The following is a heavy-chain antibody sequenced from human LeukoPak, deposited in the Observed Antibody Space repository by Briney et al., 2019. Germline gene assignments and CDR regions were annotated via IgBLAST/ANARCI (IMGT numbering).Heavy chain of an antibody. CDR2: ISARGDNT. J-gene: IGHJ4*02. CDR3: AKAYHYGAGSSFDY. V-gene: IGHV3-23*01. CDR1: GFTFDDYG. Sequence: GGSLRLSCAASGFTFDDYGMSWVRQAPGKGLEWVSAISARGDNTYYADSVKGRFSISRDDSQNTQYLQMNSLRAEDTAIYYCAKAYHYGAGSSFDYWGQGILVTVSS. D-gene: IGHD3-10*01.